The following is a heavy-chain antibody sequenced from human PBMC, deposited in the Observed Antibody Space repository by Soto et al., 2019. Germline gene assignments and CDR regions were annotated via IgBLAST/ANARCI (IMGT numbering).Heavy chain of an antibody. CDR3: ARVKARARYYYYGMDV. J-gene: IGHJ6*02. V-gene: IGHV5-51*01. Sequence: GESLKISCKGSGYSFTSYWIGWVRQMPGKGLEWMGIIYPGDSDTRYSPSFQGQVTISADKSISTAYLQWSSLKASDTAMYYCARVKARARYYYYGMDVWCQGTTVTVSS. CDR2: IYPGDSDT. CDR1: GYSFTSYW.